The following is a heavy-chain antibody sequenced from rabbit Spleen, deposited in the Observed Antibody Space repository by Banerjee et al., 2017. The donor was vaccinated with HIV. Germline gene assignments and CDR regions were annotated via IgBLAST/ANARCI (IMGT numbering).Heavy chain of an antibody. J-gene: IGHJ6*01. CDR2: IDGGSSGFT. V-gene: IGHV1S40*01. Sequence: QSLEESGGDLVKPGASLTLTCTASGVSFSSDYYMCWVRQAPGKGLEWIACIDGGSSGFTYFASWAKGRFTISKTSSTTVTLQMTSLTAADTATYFCARDTSSSFSSYGMDLWGPGTLVTVS. CDR1: GVSFSSDYY. D-gene: IGHD1-1*01. CDR3: ARDTSSSFSSYGMDL.